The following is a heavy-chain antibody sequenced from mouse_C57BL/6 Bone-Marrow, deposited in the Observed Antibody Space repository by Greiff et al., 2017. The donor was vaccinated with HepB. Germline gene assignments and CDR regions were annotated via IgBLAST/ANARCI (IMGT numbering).Heavy chain of an antibody. D-gene: IGHD1-1*01. Sequence: HVQLKESGAELVKPGASVKMSCKASGYTFTSYWITWVKQRPGQGLEWIGDIYPGSGSTNYNEKFKSKATLTVDTSSSTAYMQLSSLTSEDSAVYYCARSHYYGSSYFDYWGQGTTLTVSS. CDR2: IYPGSGST. CDR1: GYTFTSYW. CDR3: ARSHYYGSSYFDY. J-gene: IGHJ2*01. V-gene: IGHV1-55*01.